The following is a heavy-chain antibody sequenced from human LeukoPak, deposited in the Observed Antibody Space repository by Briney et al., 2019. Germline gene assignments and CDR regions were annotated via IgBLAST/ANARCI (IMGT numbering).Heavy chain of an antibody. CDR1: GGSISSGDY. V-gene: IGHV4-31*03. D-gene: IGHD6-13*01. Sequence: SETLSLTCTVSGGSISSGDYWTWIRQHPGKGLEWIGYIYYSGRTFYNPSLKSRVTISVDTSKNQFSLKLSSVTAADTAVYYCARDRGSSSWSGYLDYWGQGTLVTVSS. CDR2: IYYSGRT. CDR3: ARDRGSSSWSGYLDY. J-gene: IGHJ4*02.